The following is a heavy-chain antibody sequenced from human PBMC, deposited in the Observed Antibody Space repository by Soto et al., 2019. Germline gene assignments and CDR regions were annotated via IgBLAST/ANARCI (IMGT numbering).Heavy chain of an antibody. V-gene: IGHV3-30*03. D-gene: IGHD1-26*01. CDR2: ISYDGSNV. CDR3: ARDKYSGSYSEAFDY. CDR1: GFTFSSYS. J-gene: IGHJ4*02. Sequence: PGGVPRLSCAASGFTFSSYSMNWVRQAPGKGLEWVAAISYDGSNVYYADYVKGRISVSRDNSKNTLFLLVNSLRPEDTAVYYCARDKYSGSYSEAFDYWGQGTLVTVSS.